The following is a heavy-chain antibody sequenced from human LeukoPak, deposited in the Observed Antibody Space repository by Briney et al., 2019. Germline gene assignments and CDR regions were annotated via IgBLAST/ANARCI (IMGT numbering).Heavy chain of an antibody. CDR3: ASTGYCSSTSCYQIDY. CDR1: GFTFSSYS. D-gene: IGHD2-2*01. V-gene: IGHV3-21*01. J-gene: IGHJ4*02. Sequence: GGSLRLSCAASGFTFSSYSMIWVRQAPGKGLEWVSSISSSSSYIYYADSVKGRFTISRDNAKNSLYLQMNSLRAEDTAAYYCASTGYCSSTSCYQIDYWGQGTLVTVSS. CDR2: ISSSSSYI.